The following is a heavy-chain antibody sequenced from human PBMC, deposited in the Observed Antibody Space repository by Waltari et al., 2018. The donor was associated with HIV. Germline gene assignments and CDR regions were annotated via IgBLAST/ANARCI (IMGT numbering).Heavy chain of an antibody. V-gene: IGHV3-74*01. CDR1: GLTFSSYW. Sequence: EVQLVESGGGLVQPGGSLRLSCSASGLTFSSYWMHWVRQAPGKGLVWVSGINRDGSTIRYADSVKGRFTISRDNAKNTLYLKMNSLRAEDTALYYCARGQYYSMDVWGQGTTVTVSS. CDR3: ARGQYYSMDV. CDR2: INRDGSTI. D-gene: IGHD3-10*01. J-gene: IGHJ6*02.